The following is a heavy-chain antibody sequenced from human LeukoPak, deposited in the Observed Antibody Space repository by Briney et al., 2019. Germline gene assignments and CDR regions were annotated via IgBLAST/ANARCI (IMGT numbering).Heavy chain of an antibody. Sequence: GRSLRLSCAASGFTFDDYAMHWVRQAPGKGLEWVSGISWNSGSIGYADSVKGRFTISRDNAKNSLYLQMNSLRAEDTALYYCARGYYYDSSVDKYWGQGTLVTVSS. J-gene: IGHJ4*02. CDR3: ARGYYYDSSVDKY. D-gene: IGHD3-22*01. V-gene: IGHV3-9*01. CDR1: GFTFDDYA. CDR2: ISWNSGSI.